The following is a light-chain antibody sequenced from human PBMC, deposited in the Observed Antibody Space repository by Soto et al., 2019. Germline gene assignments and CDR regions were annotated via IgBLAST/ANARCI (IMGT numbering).Light chain of an antibody. J-gene: IGKJ5*01. CDR1: QSISTW. Sequence: DIQMTQSPSTVSASVGDAVTITCRASQSISTWLAWYQQKPGKAPNLLIYGASTLESGGPSGFSGSGSGTEFTLTISSLQPDDSATYYCQQYNSYPYTFGQGTRLEIK. V-gene: IGKV1-5*01. CDR3: QQYNSYPYT. CDR2: GAS.